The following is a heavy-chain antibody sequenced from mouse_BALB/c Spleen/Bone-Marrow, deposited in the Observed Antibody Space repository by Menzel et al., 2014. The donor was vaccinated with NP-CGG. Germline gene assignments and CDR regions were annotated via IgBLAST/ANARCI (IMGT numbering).Heavy chain of an antibody. V-gene: IGHV2-9*02. CDR1: GFSLTSYG. CDR3: ARVFTTATWGFAY. CDR2: IWAGGST. D-gene: IGHD1-2*01. J-gene: IGHJ3*01. Sequence: VKVVESGPGLVAPSQSLSITCTVSGFSLTSYGVHWVRQPPGKGLEWLGAIWAGGSTNYNSALMSRLSITKDNSKSQVFLEMGSLQTDDTAMYYCARVFTTATWGFAYWGQGTLVTVSA.